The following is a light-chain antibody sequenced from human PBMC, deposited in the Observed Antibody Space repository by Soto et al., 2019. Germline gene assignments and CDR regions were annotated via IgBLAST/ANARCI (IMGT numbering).Light chain of an antibody. CDR1: QGIRDN. V-gene: IGKV1-6*01. CDR2: AAS. CDR3: LQDYNFPRT. Sequence: AIQMTHTPSSLSASVGDRVTITCRARQGIRDNLGWYQHKPGKAPQLLIYAASTLHSGVPPRFSGSGSGTDYSLTISSLQPEDFATYYCLQDYNFPRTFGQGTKVEIK. J-gene: IGKJ1*01.